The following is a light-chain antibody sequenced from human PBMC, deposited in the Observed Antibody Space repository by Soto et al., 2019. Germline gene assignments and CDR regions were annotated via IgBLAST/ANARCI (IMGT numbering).Light chain of an antibody. CDR3: SSYTSSSTRV. Sequence: QSALTQPASVSGSPGQSITISCTGTSSDVGDYNYVSWYQQHPGKAPKLMIFDASNRPSGVSNRFSGSKSGNTASLTISGLQAEDEADYYCSSYTSSSTRVFGTGTKLTVL. CDR1: SSDVGDYNY. CDR2: DAS. V-gene: IGLV2-14*01. J-gene: IGLJ1*01.